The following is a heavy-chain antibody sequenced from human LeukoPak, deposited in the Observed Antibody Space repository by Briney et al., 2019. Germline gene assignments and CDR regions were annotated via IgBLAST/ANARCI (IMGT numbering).Heavy chain of an antibody. J-gene: IGHJ4*02. CDR3: ARGYSGWYYYFDY. Sequence: SETLSLTCTVSGGSISSSSYYWGWIRQPPGKGLEWIGSIYYSGSTYYNPSLKRRVTISVDTSKNQFSLKLSSVTAADTAVYYCARGYSGWYYYFDYWGQGTLVTVSS. V-gene: IGHV4-39*01. CDR1: GGSISSSSYY. D-gene: IGHD6-19*01. CDR2: IYYSGST.